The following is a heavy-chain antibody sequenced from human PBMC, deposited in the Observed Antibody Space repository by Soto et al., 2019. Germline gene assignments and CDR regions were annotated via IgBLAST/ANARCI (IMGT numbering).Heavy chain of an antibody. CDR2: INANGGTT. Sequence: SLRLSCAASGFIFSTYAMNWVRQAPGKGLEWVSAINANGGTTYCAESVRGRFTISRDNSINTLYLQMSRLRTEDTAVYYCAHPRGYGVFDAVDIWGQGTMVTVSS. D-gene: IGHD4-17*01. CDR3: AHPRGYGVFDAVDI. V-gene: IGHV3-23*01. CDR1: GFIFSTYA. J-gene: IGHJ3*02.